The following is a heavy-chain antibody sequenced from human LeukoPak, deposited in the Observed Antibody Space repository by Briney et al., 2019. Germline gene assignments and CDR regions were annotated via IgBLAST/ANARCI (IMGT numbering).Heavy chain of an antibody. CDR2: IDTSGTT. Sequence: SETPSHTCTVSGGSISSYYWSWIRQPAGKGLEWIGRIDTSGTTKYNPSLKSRVTMSLDTSKNQFSLKLRSVTAADTAVYYCARIKGSSWLDYWGQGTLVTVSS. V-gene: IGHV4-4*07. CDR3: ARIKGSSWLDY. D-gene: IGHD6-13*01. CDR1: GGSISSYY. J-gene: IGHJ4*02.